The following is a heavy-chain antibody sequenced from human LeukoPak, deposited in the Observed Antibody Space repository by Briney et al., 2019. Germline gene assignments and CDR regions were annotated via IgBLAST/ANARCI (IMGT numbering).Heavy chain of an antibody. V-gene: IGHV3-30*02. CDR1: GFIFSNYG. J-gene: IGHJ3*02. CDR2: IRYDGSNK. CDR3: AREAVVEMATIGAFDI. D-gene: IGHD5-24*01. Sequence: GGSLRLSCGASGFIFSNYGMHWVRQAPGKGLEWVAFIRYDGSNKYYADSVKGRFTISRDNSKNTLYLQMNSLRAEDTAVYYCAREAVVEMATIGAFDIWGQGTMVTVSS.